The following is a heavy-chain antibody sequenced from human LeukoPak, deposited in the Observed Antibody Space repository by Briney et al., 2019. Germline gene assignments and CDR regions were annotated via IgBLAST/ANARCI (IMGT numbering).Heavy chain of an antibody. D-gene: IGHD1-1*01. CDR1: GFIFDDYA. Sequence: GGSLRLSCAASGFIFDDYAMHWVRQVPGKGLQWVSGINWNSSYIGLADFVKGRVTISRDNAKNSLYLNMNSLRSEDTAVYYCARGYSPTIRTTGNDYWGQGTLVTVSS. J-gene: IGHJ4*02. V-gene: IGHV3-9*01. CDR2: INWNSSYI. CDR3: ARGYSPTIRTTGNDY.